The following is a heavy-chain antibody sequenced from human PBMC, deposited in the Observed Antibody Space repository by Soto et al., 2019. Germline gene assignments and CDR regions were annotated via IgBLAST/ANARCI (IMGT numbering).Heavy chain of an antibody. D-gene: IGHD2-15*01. J-gene: IGHJ4*02. CDR3: ARDTRRSCSGGSCYSSPFDY. V-gene: IGHV3-30*03. CDR2: ISYDGSNK. CDR1: GLTFSSYG. Sequence: GGSLRLSCAASGLTFSSYGMHWVRQAPGKGLERVAVISYDGSNKYYADSVKGRFTISRDNSKNTLYLQMNSLRAEDTAVYYCARDTRRSCSGGSCYSSPFDYWGQGTLVTVSS.